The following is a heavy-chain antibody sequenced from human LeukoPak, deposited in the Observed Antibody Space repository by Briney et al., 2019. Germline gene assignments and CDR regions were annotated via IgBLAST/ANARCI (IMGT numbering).Heavy chain of an antibody. V-gene: IGHV4-38-2*02. J-gene: IGHJ4*02. CDR3: ARDATIAAPLMS. D-gene: IGHD6-13*01. Sequence: SETLSLTCTVSGYSISSGYYWGWIRQPPGKGLEWIGRIYTSGSTNYNPSLMNRVAISVDTSKNQFSLKLTSVTAADTAVYYCARDATIAAPLMSWGQGTLVIVSS. CDR2: IYTSGST. CDR1: GYSISSGYY.